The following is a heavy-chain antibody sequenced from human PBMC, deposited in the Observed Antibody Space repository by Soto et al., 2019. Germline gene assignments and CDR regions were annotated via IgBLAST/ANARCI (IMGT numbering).Heavy chain of an antibody. CDR2: IIPIFGTA. CDR3: ARSILGYCSSTSCYRPLYYYYYGMDV. Sequence: SVKVSCKASGGTFSSYAISWVRQAPGQGLEWMGGIIPIFGTANYAQKFQGRVTITADESTSTAYMELSSLRSEDTAVYYCARSILGYCSSTSCYRPLYYYYYGMDVWGQGTTVTVSS. D-gene: IGHD2-2*02. V-gene: IGHV1-69*13. CDR1: GGTFSSYA. J-gene: IGHJ6*02.